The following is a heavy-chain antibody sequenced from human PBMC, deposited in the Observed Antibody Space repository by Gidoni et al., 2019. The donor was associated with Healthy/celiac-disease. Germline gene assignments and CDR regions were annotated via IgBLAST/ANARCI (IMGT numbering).Heavy chain of an antibody. CDR1: GFTVSSNY. CDR3: ARGQQLDPLIFDY. CDR2: IYSGGST. V-gene: IGHV3-66*01. J-gene: IGHJ4*02. Sequence: EVQLVESGGGLVQPGGSLRLSCAASGFTVSSNYMSWVRQAPGKGLGWVSVIYSGGSTYYADSVKGRFTISRDNSKNTLYLQMNSLRAEDTAVYYCARGQQLDPLIFDYWGQGTLVTVSS. D-gene: IGHD6-13*01.